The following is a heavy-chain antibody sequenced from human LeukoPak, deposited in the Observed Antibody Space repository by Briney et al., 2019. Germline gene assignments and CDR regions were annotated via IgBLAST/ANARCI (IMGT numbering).Heavy chain of an antibody. CDR1: GGSISSYY. D-gene: IGHD6-13*01. CDR2: IYYSGST. CDR3: ARLDSSSWFFRY. Sequence: SETLSLTCTVSGGSISSYYWSWIRQPPGKGLEWSGYIYYSGSTNYNPSLKSRVTISVDTSKNQFSLRLSSVTAADTAVYYCARLDSSSWFFRYWGQGILVTVSS. V-gene: IGHV4-59*08. J-gene: IGHJ4*02.